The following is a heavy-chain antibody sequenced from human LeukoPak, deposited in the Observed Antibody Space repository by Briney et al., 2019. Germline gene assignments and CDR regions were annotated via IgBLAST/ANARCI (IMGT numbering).Heavy chain of an antibody. V-gene: IGHV3-30-3*01. J-gene: IGHJ4*02. D-gene: IGHD3-22*01. Sequence: GGSLRLSCAASGFTFSNYAMHCVRQAPGKGLEWVAVISYDGSNKYYADSVKGRFTISRDNSKNTLYLQMNSLRAEDTAVYYCARAVTMIVVVPVGDYGGQGTLVTVSS. CDR1: GFTFSNYA. CDR2: ISYDGSNK. CDR3: ARAVTMIVVVPVGDY.